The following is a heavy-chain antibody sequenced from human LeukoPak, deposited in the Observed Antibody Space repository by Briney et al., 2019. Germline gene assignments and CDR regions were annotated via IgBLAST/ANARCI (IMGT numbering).Heavy chain of an antibody. Sequence: SVKVSCEASGGTFSSYAISWVRQAPGQGLEWMGGIIPIFGTANYAQKFQGRVTITADDSTSTAYMELSSLRSEDTAVYYCASSGYDSSGPGGDYYYYGMDVWGQGTTVTVSS. CDR3: ASSGYDSSGPGGDYYYYGMDV. D-gene: IGHD3-22*01. J-gene: IGHJ6*02. CDR1: GGTFSSYA. V-gene: IGHV1-69*13. CDR2: IIPIFGTA.